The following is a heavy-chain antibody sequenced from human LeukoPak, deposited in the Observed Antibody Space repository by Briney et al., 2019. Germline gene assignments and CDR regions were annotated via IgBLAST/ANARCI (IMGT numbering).Heavy chain of an antibody. CDR3: ARSPQGSSRLRYFDEYGMDV. CDR1: GFTFSSYA. Sequence: GRSLRLSCAASGFTFSSYAMHWVRQAPGKGLEWVAVISYDGSNKYYADSVKGRFTISRDNSKNTLYLQMNSLRAEDTAVYYCARSPQGSSRLRYFDEYGMDVWGQGTTVTVSS. V-gene: IGHV3-30*04. CDR2: ISYDGSNK. J-gene: IGHJ6*02. D-gene: IGHD3-9*01.